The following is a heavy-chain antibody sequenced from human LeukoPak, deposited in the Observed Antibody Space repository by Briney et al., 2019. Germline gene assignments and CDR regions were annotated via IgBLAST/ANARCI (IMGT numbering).Heavy chain of an antibody. CDR1: GFTFSSYA. V-gene: IGHV3-23*01. J-gene: IGHJ4*02. CDR2: ISGSGGST. Sequence: GGSLRLSCAASGFTFSSYAMSWVRQAPGKELEWVSGISGSGGSTYYADSVKGRFSLSRDNSKNTLYLQMNSLTDEDTAVYHCARGQFYYGSGTFYPMDSWGQGTLVTVSS. D-gene: IGHD3-10*01. CDR3: ARGQFYYGSGTFYPMDS.